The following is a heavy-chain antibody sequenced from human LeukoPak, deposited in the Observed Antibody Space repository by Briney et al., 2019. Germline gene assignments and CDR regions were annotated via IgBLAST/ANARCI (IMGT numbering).Heavy chain of an antibody. Sequence: ASVKVSCKVSGYTLTELSMHWVRQAPGKGLEWMGGFDPEDGETIYAQKFQGRVTMTEDTSTDTAYMELSGLRSEDTAVYYCATGYGDYVPFDYWAREPWSPSPQ. CDR1: GYTLTELS. CDR3: ATGYGDYVPFDY. J-gene: IGHJ4*02. CDR2: FDPEDGET. D-gene: IGHD4-17*01. V-gene: IGHV1-24*01.